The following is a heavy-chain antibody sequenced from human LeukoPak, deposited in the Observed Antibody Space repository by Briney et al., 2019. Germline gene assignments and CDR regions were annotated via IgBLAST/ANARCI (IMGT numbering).Heavy chain of an antibody. J-gene: IGHJ4*02. CDR3: ARVLSFGGFDWYVFDY. D-gene: IGHD3-9*01. Sequence: ASVKVSCKASGYTFTSYGISWVRQAPGQGLEWMGWISAYNGNTNYAQKLQGRVTMTTDTSTSTAYLELRRLRSDDTAVYYCARVLSFGGFDWYVFDYWGQGTLVTVSS. V-gene: IGHV1-18*01. CDR1: GYTFTSYG. CDR2: ISAYNGNT.